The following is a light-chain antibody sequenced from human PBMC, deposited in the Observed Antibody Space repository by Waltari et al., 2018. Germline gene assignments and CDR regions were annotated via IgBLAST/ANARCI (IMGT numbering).Light chain of an antibody. CDR1: SSNIGAPYD. CDR3: QSYDSSLSGVV. J-gene: IGLJ2*01. Sequence: QSVLTQPPSVSGAPGQRVTISCTGSSSNIGAPYDVHWYRQLPGTAPRLLIYGNNHRPAGVPDRFSCSKSGTSASLAITGLQAEDEADYYCQSYDSSLSGVVFGGGTKLTVL. CDR2: GNN. V-gene: IGLV1-40*01.